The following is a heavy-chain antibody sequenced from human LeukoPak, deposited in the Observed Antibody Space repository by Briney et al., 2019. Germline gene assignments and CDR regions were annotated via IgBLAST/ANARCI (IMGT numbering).Heavy chain of an antibody. D-gene: IGHD3-3*01. V-gene: IGHV1-24*01. CDR2: FDPEDGET. J-gene: IGHJ4*02. Sequence: ASVKVSCKVSGYTLTELSMHWVRQAPGKGLEWMGGFDPEDGETIYAQKFQGRVTMTEDTSTDTAYMELSSLRSEDTAVYYSATDPTYDFWSGYYMDYWGQGTLVTVSS. CDR3: ATDPTYDFWSGYYMDY. CDR1: GYTLTELS.